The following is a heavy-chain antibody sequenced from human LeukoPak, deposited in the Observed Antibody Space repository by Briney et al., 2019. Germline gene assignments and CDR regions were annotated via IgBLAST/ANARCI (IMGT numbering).Heavy chain of an antibody. CDR2: IYYSGST. J-gene: IGHJ4*02. V-gene: IGHV4-59*01. Sequence: SETLSLTCTVSGGSISSYYWSWIRQPPGKGLEWIGYIYYSGSTNYNPSLKSRVTISVDTSKNQFSLNLSSVTAADTAVYYCARLYSSGWHYFDYWGQGTLVTVSS. CDR3: ARLYSSGWHYFDY. D-gene: IGHD6-19*01. CDR1: GGSISSYY.